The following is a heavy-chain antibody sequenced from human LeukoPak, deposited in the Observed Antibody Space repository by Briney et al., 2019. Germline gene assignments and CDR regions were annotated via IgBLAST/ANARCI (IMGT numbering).Heavy chain of an antibody. Sequence: ETLSLTHPVAGASIGSSSYCWAWLREPPGKGLELFGRMYYSGSTCYNPSVKTRVAISVDTTNNLFSLTLCSVTAPHTAAFYRARHRGSRAAGTLIFDYWGQGTLVTVSS. J-gene: IGHJ4*02. CDR3: ARHRGSRAAGTLIFDY. D-gene: IGHD6-13*01. CDR2: MYYSGST. CDR1: GASIGSSSYC. V-gene: IGHV4-39*01.